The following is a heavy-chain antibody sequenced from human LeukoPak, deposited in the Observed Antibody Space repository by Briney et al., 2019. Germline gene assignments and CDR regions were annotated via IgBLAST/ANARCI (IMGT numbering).Heavy chain of an antibody. Sequence: GGSLRLSCAASGFTFSNYAMSWLRQAPGKGLEWVSAVSGSAGTTNYADSVKGRFTISRDNSKNTLYLQMNSLRAEDTAVYYCAKGLSDFWIGYYFDYWGQGTLVTVSS. CDR3: AKGLSDFWIGYYFDY. CDR2: VSGSAGTT. CDR1: GFTFSNYA. V-gene: IGHV3-23*01. D-gene: IGHD3-3*01. J-gene: IGHJ4*02.